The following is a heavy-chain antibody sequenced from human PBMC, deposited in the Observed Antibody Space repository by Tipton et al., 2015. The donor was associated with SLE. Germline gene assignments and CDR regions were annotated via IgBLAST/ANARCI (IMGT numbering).Heavy chain of an antibody. Sequence: TLSLTCSVSGGSINGYFWSWIRQPPGKGLEWIGYVHYSGNIKSNPSLKSRVTISVDTSMNHFSLKLNSVTAADTAVYYCARERPDCAVTSCYGFLDSWGQGALVTVSS. D-gene: IGHD2-2*01. V-gene: IGHV4-59*01. J-gene: IGHJ5*01. CDR3: ARERPDCAVTSCYGFLDS. CDR2: VHYSGNI. CDR1: GGSINGYF.